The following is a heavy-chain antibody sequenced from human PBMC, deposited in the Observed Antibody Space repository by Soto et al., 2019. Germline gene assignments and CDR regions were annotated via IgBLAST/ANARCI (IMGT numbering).Heavy chain of an antibody. D-gene: IGHD6-19*01. CDR3: AKDQFRGSGPQSFDY. CDR1: GFTFSSYA. V-gene: IGHV3-23*01. Sequence: EVQLLESGGGLVQPGGPLRLSCAASGFTFSSYAMSWVRQAPGKGLEWVSAISGSGGSTYYADSVKGRFTISRDNSKNTRYLQMNSLRAEDTAVYYCAKDQFRGSGPQSFDYWGQGTLVTVSS. J-gene: IGHJ4*02. CDR2: ISGSGGST.